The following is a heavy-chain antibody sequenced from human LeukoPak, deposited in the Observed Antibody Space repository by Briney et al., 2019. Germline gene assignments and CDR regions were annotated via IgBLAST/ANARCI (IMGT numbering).Heavy chain of an antibody. Sequence: SETLSPTCTVSGVSISSLHWAWIRQPPGKGLEWIGYVYYSDNANNNPSLKSRVTISVDTSKNQFSLKLSSVTAADTAVYYCARTGGYCSGGSCYSGWFDPWGQGTLVTVSS. CDR2: VYYSDNA. J-gene: IGHJ5*02. V-gene: IGHV4-59*11. CDR3: ARTGGYCSGGSCYSGWFDP. CDR1: GVSISSLH. D-gene: IGHD2-15*01.